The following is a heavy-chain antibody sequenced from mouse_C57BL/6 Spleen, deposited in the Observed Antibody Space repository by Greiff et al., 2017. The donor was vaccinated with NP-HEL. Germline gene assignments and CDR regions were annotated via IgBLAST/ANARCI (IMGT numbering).Heavy chain of an antibody. J-gene: IGHJ1*03. CDR2: ISSGSSTN. CDR3: ARGVTHWYFDV. Sequence: EVKLVESGGGLVKPGGSLKLSCAASGFTFSDYGMHWVRQAPEKGLEWVAYISSGSSTNYYADTVKGRFTISRDNAKNTLFLQMTSRRSEDTAMYYCARGVTHWYFDVWGTGTTVTVSS. V-gene: IGHV5-17*01. D-gene: IGHD2-1*01. CDR1: GFTFSDYG.